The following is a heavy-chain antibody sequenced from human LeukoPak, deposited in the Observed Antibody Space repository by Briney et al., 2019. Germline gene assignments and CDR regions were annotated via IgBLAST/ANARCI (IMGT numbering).Heavy chain of an antibody. CDR1: GYSFIAYY. Sequence: ASVKVSCKASGYSFIAYYIHWVRQVPGQAFEWMGWINPDTGGTVYARKFQGRVTMTRDMSITTAHMDVTRLTSDDTAVYYCVRGLSDVTMGEDYWGQGTLVTVSS. D-gene: IGHD3-10*01. CDR2: INPDTGGT. J-gene: IGHJ4*02. CDR3: VRGLSDVTMGEDY. V-gene: IGHV1-2*02.